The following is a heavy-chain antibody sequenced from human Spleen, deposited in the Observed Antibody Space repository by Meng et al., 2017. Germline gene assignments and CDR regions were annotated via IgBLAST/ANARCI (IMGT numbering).Heavy chain of an antibody. Sequence: GESLKISCAASGFMLSSHWMHWVRQAPGKGLEWVSYISSSGSTIYYADSVKGRFTISRDNAKNSLYLQMNSLRAEDTAVYYCARDRGSYYGGYSQHWGQGTLVTVSS. CDR1: GFMLSSHW. D-gene: IGHD1-26*01. J-gene: IGHJ1*01. V-gene: IGHV3-48*03. CDR2: ISSSGSTI. CDR3: ARDRGSYYGGYSQH.